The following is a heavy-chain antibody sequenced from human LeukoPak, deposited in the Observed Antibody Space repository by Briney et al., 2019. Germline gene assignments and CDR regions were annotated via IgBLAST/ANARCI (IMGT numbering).Heavy chain of an antibody. CDR3: ARAQYYDSSGYYYEDYFQH. D-gene: IGHD3-22*01. CDR1: GFTFSSYS. Sequence: GGSLRLSCAASGFTFSSYSMNWVRQAPGKGLEWISYISSSTSTIYYADSVKGRFTISRDNAKNSLYLQMNSLRDEDTAVYYCARAQYYDSSGYYYEDYFQHWGQGTLVTVSS. J-gene: IGHJ1*01. V-gene: IGHV3-48*02. CDR2: ISSSTSTI.